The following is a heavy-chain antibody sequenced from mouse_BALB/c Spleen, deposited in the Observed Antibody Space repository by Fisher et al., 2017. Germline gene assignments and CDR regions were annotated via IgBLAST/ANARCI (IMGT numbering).Heavy chain of an antibody. Sequence: KFKGKATLTIDTSSNTAYMQLSSLTSEDSAVYYCATLRTYYYAMDYWGQGTSVTVSS. J-gene: IGHJ4*01. CDR3: ATLRTYYYAMDY. D-gene: IGHD1-1*01. V-gene: IGHV1-50*01.